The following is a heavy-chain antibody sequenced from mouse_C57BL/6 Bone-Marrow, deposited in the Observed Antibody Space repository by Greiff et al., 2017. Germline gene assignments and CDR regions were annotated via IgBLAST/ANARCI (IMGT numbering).Heavy chain of an antibody. D-gene: IGHD2-12*01. J-gene: IGHJ4*01. V-gene: IGHV5-17*01. CDR2: ISSGSSTI. CDR3: ARDSVNAMDY. Sequence: EVKLVESGGGLVKPGGSLKLSCAASGFTFSDYGMHWVRQAPEKGLEWVAYISSGSSTIYYADTVKGRVTISRDNAKNTLFLQMTSLRPEDTAMYYCARDSVNAMDYWGQGNSVTVSS. CDR1: GFTFSDYG.